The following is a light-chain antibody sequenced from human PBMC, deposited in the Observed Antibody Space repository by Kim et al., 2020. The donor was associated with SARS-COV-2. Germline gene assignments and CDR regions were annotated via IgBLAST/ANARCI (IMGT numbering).Light chain of an antibody. Sequence: QSVLTQPPSASGTPGQRVTISCSGSRSNIGSNYIYWYQHLPGTAPKLLIYKNNQRLSGVPDRFSGSKSGTSASLAISGLRSEDEAYYYCAAWDDSLSVLFGGGTQLTVL. CDR1: RSNIGSNY. CDR2: KNN. CDR3: AAWDDSLSVL. J-gene: IGLJ2*01. V-gene: IGLV1-47*01.